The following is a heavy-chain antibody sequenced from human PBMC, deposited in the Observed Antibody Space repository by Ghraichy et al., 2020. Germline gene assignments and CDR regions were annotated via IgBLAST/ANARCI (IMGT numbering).Heavy chain of an antibody. Sequence: GESLNISCTASGFTFGDYAMSWFRQAPGKGLEWVGFIRSKAYGGTTEYAASVKGRFTISRDDSKSIAYLQMNSLKTEDTAVYYCTRDAVRNWFDPWGQGTLVTVSS. CDR2: IRSKAYGGTT. V-gene: IGHV3-49*03. D-gene: IGHD3-10*01. CDR3: TRDAVRNWFDP. J-gene: IGHJ5*02. CDR1: GFTFGDYA.